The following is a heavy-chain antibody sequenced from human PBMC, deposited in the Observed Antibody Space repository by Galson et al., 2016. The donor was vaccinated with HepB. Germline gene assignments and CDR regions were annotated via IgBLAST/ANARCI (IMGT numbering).Heavy chain of an antibody. CDR3: ARVQVPRIHCSGVNCNPEYYFDY. V-gene: IGHV4-39*07. CDR2: ISHSGRT. D-gene: IGHD2-15*01. J-gene: IGHJ4*02. CDR1: RGSINSSGYY. Sequence: ETLSLTCTVSRGSINSSGYYWGWIRQPPGKGLEWTGEISHSGRTNYSPSLQSRDIISVDTSKNQFSLKLSSLTAAETAVYYCARVQVPRIHCSGVNCNPEYYFDYWGQGTLVTVSS.